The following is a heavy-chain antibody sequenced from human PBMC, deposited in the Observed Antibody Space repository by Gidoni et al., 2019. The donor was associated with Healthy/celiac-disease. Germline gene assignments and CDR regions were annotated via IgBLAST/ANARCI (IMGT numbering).Heavy chain of an antibody. J-gene: IGHJ4*02. CDR1: GGTISSGDYY. CDR3: ASYIVVVPAAIRGMGYYFDY. D-gene: IGHD2-2*02. Sequence: QGQLPESGPGLVKPSKTMSLACTVYGGTISSGDYYWSWIRQPQGKGRDWIGYIYYSGSTYYNPSLKSLVTISVDTSKNQFSLKLSSVTAADTAVYYCASYIVVVPAAIRGMGYYFDYWGQVTLVTVSS. CDR2: IYYSGST. V-gene: IGHV4-30-4*01.